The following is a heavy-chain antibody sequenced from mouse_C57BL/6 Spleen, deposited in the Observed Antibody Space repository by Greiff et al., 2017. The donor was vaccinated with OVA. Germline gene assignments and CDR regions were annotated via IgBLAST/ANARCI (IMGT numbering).Heavy chain of an antibody. J-gene: IGHJ2*01. CDR1: GFNIKDDY. CDR2: IDPENGDT. V-gene: IGHV14-4*01. Sequence: VQLQQSGAELVRPGASVKLSCTASGFNIKDDYMHWVKQRPEQGLEWIGWIDPENGDTEYASKFQGKATITADTSSNTAYLQLSSLTSEDTAVYYCTTNWDTPSDYWGQGTTLTVSS. D-gene: IGHD4-1*01. CDR3: TTNWDTPSDY.